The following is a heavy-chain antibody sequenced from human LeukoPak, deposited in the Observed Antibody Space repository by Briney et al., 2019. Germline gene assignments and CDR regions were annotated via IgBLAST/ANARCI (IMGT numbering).Heavy chain of an antibody. J-gene: IGHJ3*02. D-gene: IGHD2-2*01. CDR3: ARGVVVPAAIDAFDI. V-gene: IGHV4-61*02. Sequence: PSETLSLTCTVSGGSISSGSYYWSWIRQPAGKGLEWIGRIYTSGSTNYNPSLKSRVTISVDTSKNQFSLKLSSVTAADTAVYYCARGVVVPAAIDAFDIWGQGTMVTVSS. CDR1: GGSISSGSYY. CDR2: IYTSGST.